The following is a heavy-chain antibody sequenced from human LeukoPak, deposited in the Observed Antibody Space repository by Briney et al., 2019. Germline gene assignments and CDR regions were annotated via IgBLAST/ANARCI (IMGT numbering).Heavy chain of an antibody. V-gene: IGHV3-23*01. CDR3: AKGTPTDYYGSGSFDYYYYYGMDV. D-gene: IGHD3-10*01. CDR1: GFTFSSYA. CDR2: ISGSGGST. J-gene: IGHJ6*02. Sequence: PGGSLRLSCAASGFTFSSYAMSWVRQAPGKGLEWVSAISGSGGSTYYADSVKGRFTISRDNSKNTLYLQMNSLRAEDTAVYYCAKGTPTDYYGSGSFDYYYYYGMDVWGQGTTVTVSS.